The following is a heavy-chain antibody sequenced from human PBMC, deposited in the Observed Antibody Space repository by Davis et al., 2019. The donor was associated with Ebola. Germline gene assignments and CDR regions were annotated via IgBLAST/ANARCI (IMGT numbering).Heavy chain of an antibody. J-gene: IGHJ4*02. V-gene: IGHV3-21*01. Sequence: PGGSLRLSCAASGFTFSSYSMNWVRQAPGKGLEWVSSISSSSSYIYYADSVKGRFTISRDNAKNSLYLQMNSLRAEDTAVYYCARANPTRATLRFLEWLPPYFDYWGQGTLVTVSS. CDR2: ISSSSSYI. CDR3: ARANPTRATLRFLEWLPPYFDY. D-gene: IGHD3-3*01. CDR1: GFTFSSYS.